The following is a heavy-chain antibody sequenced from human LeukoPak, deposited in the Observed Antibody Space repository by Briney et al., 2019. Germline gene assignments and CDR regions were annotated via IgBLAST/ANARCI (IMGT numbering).Heavy chain of an antibody. CDR2: INPNSGGT. CDR1: GCTFTGYY. V-gene: IGHV1-2*02. Sequence: ASVKVSCKASGCTFTGYYMHWVRQAPGQGLEWMGWINPNSGGTNYAQKFQGRVTMTRDTSISTAYLELSRLRSDDTAVYYCARGRVLLWFGELLRLDPWGQGILVTVSS. J-gene: IGHJ5*02. CDR3: ARGRVLLWFGELLRLDP. D-gene: IGHD3-10*01.